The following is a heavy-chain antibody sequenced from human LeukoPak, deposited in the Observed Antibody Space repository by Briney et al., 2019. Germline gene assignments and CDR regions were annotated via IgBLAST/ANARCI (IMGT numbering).Heavy chain of an antibody. J-gene: IGHJ5*02. D-gene: IGHD1-1*01. CDR3: AREQLNNWFDP. CDR1: GYTFTSYY. CDR2: INPSGGST. Sequence: ASVTVSCTASGYTFTSYYMHWVRQAPGQGLEWMGIINPSGGSTSYAQKFQGRVTMTRDTSTSTVYMELSSLRSEDTAVYYCAREQLNNWFDPWGQGTLVTVSS. V-gene: IGHV1-46*01.